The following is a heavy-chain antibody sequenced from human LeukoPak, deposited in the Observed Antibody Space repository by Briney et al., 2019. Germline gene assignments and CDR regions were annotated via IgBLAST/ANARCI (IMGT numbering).Heavy chain of an antibody. V-gene: IGHV1-18*01. CDR1: GFTFTSHG. CDR3: AREGSYWFDP. CDR2: ISAYNGNT. J-gene: IGHJ5*02. Sequence: ASVKVSCKASGFTFTSHGFTWVRQAPGQGLEWMGWISAYNGNTNYAQKLQGRVTMTTDTSTSTAYMELRSLRSDDTAVYYCAREGSYWFDPWGQGTLVTVSS.